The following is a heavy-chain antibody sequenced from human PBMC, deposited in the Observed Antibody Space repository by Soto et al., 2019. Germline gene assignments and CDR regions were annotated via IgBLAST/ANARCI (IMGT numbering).Heavy chain of an antibody. D-gene: IGHD3-22*01. CDR3: ARGRPGITMRVVVTYNWFDP. J-gene: IGHJ5*02. CDR1: GGSFSGYY. V-gene: IGHV4-34*01. Sequence: PSETLSLTCAVYGGSFSGYYWSWFRQPPGKGLEWIGEINHSGSTNYNPSLKSRVTISVDTSKNQFSLKLSSVTAADTAVYDCARGRPGITMRVVVTYNWFDPWGQGTLVTVSS. CDR2: INHSGST.